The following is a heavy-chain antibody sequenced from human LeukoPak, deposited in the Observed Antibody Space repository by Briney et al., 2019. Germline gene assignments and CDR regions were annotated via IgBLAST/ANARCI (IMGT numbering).Heavy chain of an antibody. D-gene: IGHD6-6*01. J-gene: IGHJ4*02. V-gene: IGHV5-51*01. CDR3: AREGRSSSPMDY. CDR1: GYSFTNYW. CDR2: IYPGDSDT. Sequence: GESLKISCAGSGYSFTNYWIGWVRQMPGKGLEWMGIIYPGDSDTKYSPSFQGQVTISADKSLSTAYLQWGSLKASDTAMYYCAREGRSSSPMDYWGQGTLVTVSS.